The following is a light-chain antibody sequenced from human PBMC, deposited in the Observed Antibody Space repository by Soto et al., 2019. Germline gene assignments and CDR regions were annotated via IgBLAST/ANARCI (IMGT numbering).Light chain of an antibody. J-gene: IGLJ1*01. V-gene: IGLV7-46*01. Sequence: QAFVTQEPSLTVSPGVTVTLTCGSSTGAVTNGHYPYWFQQKPGQAPRTLIYDTTNRHSWTPARFSGSLLGGKAALTLSGAQPEDEAEYHCLLSYNGPYVFGTGTKVTVL. CDR3: LLSYNGPYV. CDR2: DTT. CDR1: TGAVTNGHY.